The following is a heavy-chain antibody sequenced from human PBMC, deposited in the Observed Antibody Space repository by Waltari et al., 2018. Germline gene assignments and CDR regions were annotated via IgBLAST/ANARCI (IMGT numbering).Heavy chain of an antibody. J-gene: IGHJ6*02. Sequence: QVQLVQSGAEVKKPVSSVMVSCKASGGTFINSAISWVRQAPGQGLEWMGGIIPVFGTPHYAQKFQGRVTITADESTNTAYMELSSLRSEDTAVYYCAREHFVVVTAIDYYYGMDVWGQGTTVTVSS. CDR3: AREHFVVVTAIDYYYGMDV. D-gene: IGHD2-21*02. V-gene: IGHV1-69*01. CDR1: GGTFINSA. CDR2: IIPVFGTP.